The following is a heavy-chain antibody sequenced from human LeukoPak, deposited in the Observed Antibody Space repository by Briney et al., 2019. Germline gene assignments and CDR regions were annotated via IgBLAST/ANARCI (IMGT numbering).Heavy chain of an antibody. Sequence: SGGSLRLSCAASGFTFTSYGMHWVRQAPGKGLEWVAAIWYDGINTYYADSVKGRFTISRDNSKNTLYLQMNSLRAEDTAVYYCARYPYGSGSGCPDYWGQGTLVTVSS. D-gene: IGHD6-19*01. J-gene: IGHJ4*02. CDR2: IWYDGINT. V-gene: IGHV3-33*01. CDR1: GFTFTSYG. CDR3: ARYPYGSGSGCPDY.